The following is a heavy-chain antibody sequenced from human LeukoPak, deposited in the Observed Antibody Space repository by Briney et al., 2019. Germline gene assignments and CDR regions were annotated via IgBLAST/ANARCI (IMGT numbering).Heavy chain of an antibody. V-gene: IGHV4-39*01. J-gene: IGHJ4*02. Sequence: SETLSLTCVVSGGSIITNDYWWGWIRQPPGKGLEWIGTIDHAGTTFYNVSLKSRVTISVDTPNNQFSLRLNSVGAADTAVYYCARHVAHSTVTPFDYWGQGTLVTVSS. CDR1: GGSIITNDYW. D-gene: IGHD4-17*01. CDR2: IDHAGTT. CDR3: ARHVAHSTVTPFDY.